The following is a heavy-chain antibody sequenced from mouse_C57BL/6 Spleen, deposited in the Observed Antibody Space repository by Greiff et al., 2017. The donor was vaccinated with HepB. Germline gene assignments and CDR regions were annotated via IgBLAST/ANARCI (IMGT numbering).Heavy chain of an antibody. J-gene: IGHJ1*03. V-gene: IGHV1-55*01. D-gene: IGHD2-5*01. Sequence: QVQLQQPGAELVKPGASVKMSCKASGYTFTSYWITWVKQRPGQGLEWIGDIYPGSGSTNYNEKFKSKATLTVDTSSSTAYMQLSSLTSEDSAVYYCAIEDDSNHYGDVWGTGTTVTVSS. CDR1: GYTFTSYW. CDR2: IYPGSGST. CDR3: AIEDDSNHYGDV.